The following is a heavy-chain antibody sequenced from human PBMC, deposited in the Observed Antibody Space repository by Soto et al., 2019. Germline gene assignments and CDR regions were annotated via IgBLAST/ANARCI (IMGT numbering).Heavy chain of an antibody. J-gene: IGHJ4*02. D-gene: IGHD3-3*01. CDR2: ISYDGSNK. Sequence: QVQLVESGGGVVQPGRSLRLSCAASGFTFSSSAMHWVRQAPGKGLEWVAVISYDGSNKYYADSVKGRFTISRDNSKNTLYLQMNSLRAEDTAVYYCARDKRDLRFLEWSYYFDYWGRGTLVTVSS. CDR1: GFTFSSSA. CDR3: ARDKRDLRFLEWSYYFDY. V-gene: IGHV3-30-3*01.